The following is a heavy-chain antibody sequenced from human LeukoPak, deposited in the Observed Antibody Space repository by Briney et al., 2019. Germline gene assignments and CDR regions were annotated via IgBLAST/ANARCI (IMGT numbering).Heavy chain of an antibody. Sequence: SETLSLTCAVSDDSFSSHYWTWIRQPPGKGLEWIGYISYIGSTNYNPSLKSRVTISIDTSKNQFSLKLSSVTAADTAVYYCARDLATVTKGFDIWGQGTMVSVSS. CDR2: ISYIGST. J-gene: IGHJ3*02. CDR3: ARDLATVTKGFDI. D-gene: IGHD4-17*01. V-gene: IGHV4-59*11. CDR1: DDSFSSHY.